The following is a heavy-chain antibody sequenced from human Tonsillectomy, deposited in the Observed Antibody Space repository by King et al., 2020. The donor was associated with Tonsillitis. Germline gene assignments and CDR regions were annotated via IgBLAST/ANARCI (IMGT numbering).Heavy chain of an antibody. CDR1: GFTFSSFA. CDR2: ISYDGSNK. J-gene: IGHJ4*02. V-gene: IGHV3-30-3*01. D-gene: IGHD3-10*01. CDR3: ARDRGYGSGTFSDY. Sequence: VQLVESGGGVVQPGRSLRLSCAASGFTFSSFAMHGVRQAPGKGLEWVAVISYDGSNKYYADSMRGRFTISRDNSKNTLYLQMNSLRAEDTAVYYCARDRGYGSGTFSDYWGQGTLVTVSS.